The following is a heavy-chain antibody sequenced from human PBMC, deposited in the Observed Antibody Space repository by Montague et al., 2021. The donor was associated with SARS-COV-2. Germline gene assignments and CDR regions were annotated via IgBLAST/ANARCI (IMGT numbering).Heavy chain of an antibody. CDR2: ISHSGST. CDR3: ARVRYYGSGTSLGMDV. CDR1: GGSFSGYY. J-gene: IGHJ6*02. V-gene: IGHV4-34*01. D-gene: IGHD3-10*01. Sequence: SETLSLTCAVYGGSFSGYYWSWIRQPPGKGLEWIGEISHSGSTNYNPSLKSRVTISVGTSKNQFSLKLSSVTAADTAVYYCARVRYYGSGTSLGMDVWGQGTTVTVSS.